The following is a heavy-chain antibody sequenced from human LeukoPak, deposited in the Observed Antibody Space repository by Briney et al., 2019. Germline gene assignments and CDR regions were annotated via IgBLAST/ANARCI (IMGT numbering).Heavy chain of an antibody. CDR2: INPNSGGT. V-gene: IGHV1-2*02. D-gene: IGHD5-24*01. J-gene: IGHJ4*02. CDR1: GCTFTGYY. CDR3: AVVEMATIDGCY. Sequence: WASVKVSCKASGCTFTGYYMHWVRQAPGQGLEWMGWINPNSGGTNYAQKFQGRVTMTRDTSISTAYMELSRLRSDDTAVYYCAVVEMATIDGCYWGQGTLVTVSS.